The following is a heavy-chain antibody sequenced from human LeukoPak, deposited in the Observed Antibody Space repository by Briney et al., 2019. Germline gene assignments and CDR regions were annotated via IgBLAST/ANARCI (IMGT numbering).Heavy chain of an antibody. Sequence: GGSLRLSCAASGSTFSSYAMHWVRQAPGKGLEWVAVISYDGSNKYYAASVKGRFTISRDNSKNTMYLQMSSLRAEDTAVYYCARARPVLLWFGELFQGALDYWGQGTLVTVSS. CDR1: GSTFSSYA. D-gene: IGHD3-10*01. J-gene: IGHJ4*02. CDR3: ARARPVLLWFGELFQGALDY. V-gene: IGHV3-30*04. CDR2: ISYDGSNK.